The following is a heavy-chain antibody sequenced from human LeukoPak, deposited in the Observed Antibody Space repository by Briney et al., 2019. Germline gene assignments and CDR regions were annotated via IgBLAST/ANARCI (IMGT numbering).Heavy chain of an antibody. CDR1: GYTFTGYY. CDR3: AKTIADGRFDP. D-gene: IGHD6-13*01. Sequence: GASVKVSCKASGYTFTGYYMHWVRQAPGQGLEWMGRINPNSGGTNYAQKFQGRVTMTRDTSISTPYMELSRLRSDDTAVYYCAKTIADGRFDPWGQGTLVTVSS. J-gene: IGHJ5*02. V-gene: IGHV1-2*06. CDR2: INPNSGGT.